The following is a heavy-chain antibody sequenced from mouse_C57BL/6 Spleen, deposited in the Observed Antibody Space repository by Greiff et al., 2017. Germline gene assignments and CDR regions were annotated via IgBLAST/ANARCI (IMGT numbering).Heavy chain of an antibody. Sequence: QVQLQQSGPELVKPGASVKISCKASGYAFSSSWMNWVKPRPGKGLEWIGRIYPGDGDTNYNGKFKGKATLTADKSSSTAYMQLSSLTSEDSAVYFCASPTVVEPYWYFDVWGTGTTVTVSS. CDR1: GYAFSSSW. J-gene: IGHJ1*03. D-gene: IGHD1-1*01. V-gene: IGHV1-82*01. CDR3: ASPTVVEPYWYFDV. CDR2: IYPGDGDT.